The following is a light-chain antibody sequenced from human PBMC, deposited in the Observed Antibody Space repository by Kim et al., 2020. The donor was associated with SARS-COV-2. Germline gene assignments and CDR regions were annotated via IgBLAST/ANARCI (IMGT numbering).Light chain of an antibody. CDR3: QVWDSSSDHPVV. V-gene: IGLV3-21*04. Sequence: SYELTQPPSVSVAPGKTARITCGEKNIGRKSVHWYQQKPGQAPVLVIYYDSERPSGIPERFSGSNSGNTATLTISRVDAGDEADYYCQVWDSSSDHPVVFGGGTQLTVL. CDR2: YDS. J-gene: IGLJ2*01. CDR1: NIGRKS.